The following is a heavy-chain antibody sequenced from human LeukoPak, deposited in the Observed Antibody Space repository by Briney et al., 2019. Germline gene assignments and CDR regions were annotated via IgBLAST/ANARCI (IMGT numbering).Heavy chain of an antibody. Sequence: GGSLRLSCATSGFIFSTYALSWVRQAPGKGLEWASSISGSGGSTYHADSVKGRFTISRDSSKNTLYLQMNSLRAEDTAIYYCARVIRAAPGRGYFDYWGQGTLVTVSS. J-gene: IGHJ4*02. D-gene: IGHD6-13*01. V-gene: IGHV3-23*01. CDR2: ISGSGGST. CDR3: ARVIRAAPGRGYFDY. CDR1: GFIFSTYA.